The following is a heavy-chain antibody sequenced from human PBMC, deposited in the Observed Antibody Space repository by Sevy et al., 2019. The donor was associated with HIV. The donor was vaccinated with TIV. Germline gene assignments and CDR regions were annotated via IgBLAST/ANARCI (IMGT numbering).Heavy chain of an antibody. V-gene: IGHV3-74*01. D-gene: IGHD3-22*01. CDR3: XXEGLXXYXXXGXXV. J-gene: IGHJ4*02. CDR1: XXXXXXYW. Sequence: GGSLRLSCAXSXXXXXXYWMHWXRXXPGKXXXWXSRXXXXXXRKSYADSVKGRSTISRDNAKNTLYLQMNXLXXXDTAVYYXXXEGLXXYXXXGXXVWGQGTLVTV. CDR2: XXXXXXRK.